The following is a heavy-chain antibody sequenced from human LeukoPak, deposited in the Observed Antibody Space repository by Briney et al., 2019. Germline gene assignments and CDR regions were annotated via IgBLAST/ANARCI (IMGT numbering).Heavy chain of an antibody. V-gene: IGHV3-23*01. CDR3: AKGGPYSNSSQSWFDP. CDR1: GFTFSSYA. J-gene: IGHJ5*02. CDR2: ISGSGGGT. Sequence: GGSLRLSCAASGFTFSSYAMSWVRQAPGKGLEWVSTISGSGGGTSYADSVKGRFTISRDNSKNTLYLQMNSLRAEDTAVYYCAKGGPYSNSSQSWFDPWGQGTLVTVSS. D-gene: IGHD6-13*01.